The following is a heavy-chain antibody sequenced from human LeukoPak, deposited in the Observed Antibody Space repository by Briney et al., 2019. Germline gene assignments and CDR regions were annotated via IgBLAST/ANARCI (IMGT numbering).Heavy chain of an antibody. CDR1: GYTFTHYC. Sequence: GASVKVSCKASGYTFTHYCMHWVRQARGQGLEWMGRIDGETGNAGYAQNFQGRVSMTRDTSTSTVYMELSSLRFEDTAVYYCARDPGGNYFGPGTHFAYWGQGALVTVSS. D-gene: IGHD3-10*01. CDR3: ARDPGGNYFGPGTHFAY. CDR2: IDGETGNA. J-gene: IGHJ4*02. V-gene: IGHV1-46*01.